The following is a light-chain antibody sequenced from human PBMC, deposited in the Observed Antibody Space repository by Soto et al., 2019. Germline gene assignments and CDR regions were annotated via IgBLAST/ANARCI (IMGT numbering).Light chain of an antibody. CDR1: QSVSSY. CDR2: DAS. V-gene: IGKV3-11*01. J-gene: IGKJ5*01. CDR3: TPRIYSLFI. Sequence: EIVLTQSPATLPLSPGERATLSCRASQSVSSYLAWYQQKPGQAPRLLIYDASNRATGIPARFSGSGSGTDFTLTISSLEPEDFVVYPSTPRIYSLFIFDQRTRLAI.